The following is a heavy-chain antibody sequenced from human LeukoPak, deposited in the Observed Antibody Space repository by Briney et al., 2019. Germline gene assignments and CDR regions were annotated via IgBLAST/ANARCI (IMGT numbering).Heavy chain of an antibody. V-gene: IGHV3-23*01. J-gene: IGHJ4*02. CDR3: AKDDRWLQFCC. CDR2: ISVSGHTT. Sequence: GGSLRLSCAASGFTFSTFPMSWVRQAPGKGLEWVSSISVSGHTTYYADSVRGRFTISRDNSRNTVYLQMNSLRAEDTAVYYCAKDDRWLQFCCWGQGTLVTVSA. D-gene: IGHD5-24*01. CDR1: GFTFSTFP.